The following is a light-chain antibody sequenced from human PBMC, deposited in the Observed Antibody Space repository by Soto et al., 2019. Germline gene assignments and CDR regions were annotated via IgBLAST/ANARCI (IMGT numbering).Light chain of an antibody. CDR3: SSYTSSSTLYV. CDR2: DVS. Sequence: QSALTQPASVSGSPGQSITISCTGTSSDVGGYNYVSWYQQHPGKAPKLMIYDVSNRPSGVSNRFSGSKSGNTASLTISGLQPEDEADYSCSSYTSSSTLYVFGTGTKVTVL. CDR1: SSDVGGYNY. V-gene: IGLV2-14*01. J-gene: IGLJ1*01.